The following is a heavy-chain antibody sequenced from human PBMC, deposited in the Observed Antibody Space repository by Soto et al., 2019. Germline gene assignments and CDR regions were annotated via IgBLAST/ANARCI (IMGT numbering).Heavy chain of an antibody. CDR2: ISYDGSNK. V-gene: IGHV3-30-3*01. CDR1: GFTFSSYA. Sequence: GGSLRLSYAASGFTFSSYAMHWVRQAPGKGLEWVAVISYDGSNKYYADSVKGRFTISRDNSKNTLYLQMNSLRAEDTAVYYCARGVLRFLEWLSVGRPRGGGMDVWGQGTTVTVSS. D-gene: IGHD3-3*01. CDR3: ARGVLRFLEWLSVGRPRGGGMDV. J-gene: IGHJ6*02.